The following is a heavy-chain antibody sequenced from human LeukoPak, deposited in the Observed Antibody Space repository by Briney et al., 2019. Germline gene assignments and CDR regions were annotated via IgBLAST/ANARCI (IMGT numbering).Heavy chain of an antibody. CDR3: AGRGDGSGSYYSSYYYYGMDV. CDR1: GGSISSSNW. V-gene: IGHV4-4*02. CDR2: IYHSGST. Sequence: SETLSLTCAVSGGSISSSNWWSWVRQPPGKGLEWIGEIYHSGSTNYNPSLKSRVTISVDKSKNQFSLKLSSVTAADTAVYYCAGRGDGSGSYYSSYYYYGMDVWGQGTTVTVSS. J-gene: IGHJ6*02. D-gene: IGHD3-10*01.